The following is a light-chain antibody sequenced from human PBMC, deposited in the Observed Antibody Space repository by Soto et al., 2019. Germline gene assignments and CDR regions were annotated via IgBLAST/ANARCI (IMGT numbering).Light chain of an antibody. CDR2: DVN. Sequence: QSALTQPRSVSGSPGQSVTISCTGTSSDVGGYYYVSWYQQHPGKAPKLMIYDVNKRPSGVPDRFSASKSGITASLTISGLQAEDEADYYCCSYAGTYAFYVVGTGTKLTVL. V-gene: IGLV2-11*01. J-gene: IGLJ1*01. CDR3: CSYAGTYAFYV. CDR1: SSDVGGYYY.